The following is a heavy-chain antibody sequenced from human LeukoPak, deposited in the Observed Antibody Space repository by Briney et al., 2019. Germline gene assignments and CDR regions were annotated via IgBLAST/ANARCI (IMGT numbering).Heavy chain of an antibody. V-gene: IGHV4-59*08. J-gene: IGHJ5*02. Sequence: SETLSLTCTVSGGSISGYYWSWIRQPPGKRLEWIGYVYDTGATNYNPSLKSRFTISIDTSKNQFSLYLSSVTAADTAVYYCARLPFIATTRGGFDPWGQGTLVTVSS. CDR1: GGSISGYY. CDR3: ARLPFIATTRGGFDP. CDR2: VYDTGAT. D-gene: IGHD1/OR15-1a*01.